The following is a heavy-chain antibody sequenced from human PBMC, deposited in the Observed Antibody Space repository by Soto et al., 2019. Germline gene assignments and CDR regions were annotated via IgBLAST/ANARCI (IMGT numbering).Heavy chain of an antibody. J-gene: IGHJ5*02. Sequence: ESGGGVVPPGRSLRLSCAASGFTFSSYGMPWVRQAPGKGLEWVAVIWYDGSNKYYADSVKGRFTSSTDNSKNSRYLQMNSLRAEDTAVYYCARVGGRGYQLLGWFDPWGQGTLVTVSS. CDR1: GFTFSSYG. V-gene: IGHV3-33*01. CDR2: IWYDGSNK. D-gene: IGHD2-2*01. CDR3: ARVGGRGYQLLGWFDP.